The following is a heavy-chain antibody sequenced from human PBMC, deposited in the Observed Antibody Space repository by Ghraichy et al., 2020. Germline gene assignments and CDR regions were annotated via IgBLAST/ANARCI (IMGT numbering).Heavy chain of an antibody. Sequence: GGSLRLSCAASGFTFSSYAIHWVRQAPGKGLEWVAVVSYDGSDKYYADSVKGRFTISRDNSKNTLYLQMNGLRAEDTAVYYCAREGVIAAQSAGDSVDVWGQGTTVTVSS. CDR2: VSYDGSDK. J-gene: IGHJ6*02. CDR3: AREGVIAAQSAGDSVDV. D-gene: IGHD6-25*01. CDR1: GFTFSSYA. V-gene: IGHV3-30*04.